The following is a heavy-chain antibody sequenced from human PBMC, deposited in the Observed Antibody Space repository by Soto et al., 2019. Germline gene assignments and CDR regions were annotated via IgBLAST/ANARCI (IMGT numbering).Heavy chain of an antibody. CDR1: GFSFSDHY. Sequence: QVQLVESGGGLVKPGGPLRLSCAASGFSFSDHYMSWIRQAPGKGLEWVSYISSSTFYTNYADSVKGRFTISRDNAKNSLYLQMNSLRAEDTAVYYCATDDSSVLEYFDYWGQGILVTVSS. CDR2: ISSSTFYT. CDR3: ATDDSSVLEYFDY. V-gene: IGHV3-11*06. J-gene: IGHJ4*02. D-gene: IGHD3-22*01.